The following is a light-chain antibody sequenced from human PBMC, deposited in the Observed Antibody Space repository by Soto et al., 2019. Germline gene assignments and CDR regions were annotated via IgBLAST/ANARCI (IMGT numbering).Light chain of an antibody. CDR3: QQSSSTPQT. Sequence: DIQMTQSPSSLSASVGDRVTITCRASQSISSYLSWYQQKPGKAPKLLINVASTLQSGVPSRFSGSGSGTDFTLAISSLQPEDFATYYCQQSSSTPQTFGGGTGWRSN. CDR2: VAS. V-gene: IGKV1-39*01. J-gene: IGKJ4*01. CDR1: QSISSY.